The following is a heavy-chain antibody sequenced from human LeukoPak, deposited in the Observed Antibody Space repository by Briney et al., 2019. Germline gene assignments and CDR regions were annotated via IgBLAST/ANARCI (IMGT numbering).Heavy chain of an antibody. D-gene: IGHD1-26*01. J-gene: IGHJ4*02. Sequence: SETLSLTCTVSGGSISSSSYYWGWIRQPPGKGLEWIGSIYHSGSTNYNPSLKSRVTISVDTSKNQFSLKLSSVTAADTAVYYCARVGGGDSGSYDASDYWGQGTLVTVSS. CDR3: ARVGGGDSGSYDASDY. V-gene: IGHV4-39*07. CDR2: IYHSGST. CDR1: GGSISSSSYY.